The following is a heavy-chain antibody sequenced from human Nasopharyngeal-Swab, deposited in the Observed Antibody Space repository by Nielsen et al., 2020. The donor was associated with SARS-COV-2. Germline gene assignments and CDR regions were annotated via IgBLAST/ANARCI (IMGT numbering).Heavy chain of an antibody. Sequence: GESLKISCAASGFTFSSYGMHLVRPAPGKGLEWVAVISYDGSNKYYADPVKGRFTISRDNSKNTLYLQMNSLRAEDTAVYYCASVLYGGNSLSHDYWGQGTLVTVSS. D-gene: IGHD4-23*01. CDR2: ISYDGSNK. J-gene: IGHJ4*02. CDR3: ASVLYGGNSLSHDY. V-gene: IGHV3-30*03. CDR1: GFTFSSYG.